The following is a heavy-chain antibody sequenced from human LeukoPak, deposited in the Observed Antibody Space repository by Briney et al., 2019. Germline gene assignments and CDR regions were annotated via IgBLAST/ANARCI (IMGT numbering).Heavy chain of an antibody. CDR1: GFTFSHYG. D-gene: IGHD4-23*01. CDR3: ARDAVATVVTPDAFDI. Sequence: GGSLRLSCAASGFTFSHYGLHWVRQAPGKGLEWVALISPDGSYKDYADSVKGRFTISRDNSKNTLYLEMNSLRAEDTAVYYCARDAVATVVTPDAFDIWGQGTMVTVSS. V-gene: IGHV3-30*03. CDR2: ISPDGSYK. J-gene: IGHJ3*02.